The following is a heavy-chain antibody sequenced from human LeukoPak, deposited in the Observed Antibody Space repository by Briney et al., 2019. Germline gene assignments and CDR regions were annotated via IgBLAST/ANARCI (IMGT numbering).Heavy chain of an antibody. J-gene: IGHJ4*02. D-gene: IGHD5-24*01. Sequence: SETLSLTCAVYGGSFSGYYWSWVRQPPGKGLEWIGEINHSGSTNYNPSLKSRVTISVATSKNQFSLKLSSVTAADTAVYYCARGRRWLQSFDYWGQGTLVTVSS. V-gene: IGHV4-34*01. CDR3: ARGRRWLQSFDY. CDR1: GGSFSGYY. CDR2: INHSGST.